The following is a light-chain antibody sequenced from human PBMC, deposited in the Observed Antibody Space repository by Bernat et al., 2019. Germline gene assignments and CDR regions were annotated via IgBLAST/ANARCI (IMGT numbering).Light chain of an antibody. Sequence: TMTGRACQSFRKYSNWYQPRPGKRPKRLFYTAPGLQVWIPCRLSGSRSGTDCTLTISSLQPEDFPAYYCHQSYSYTHTFGGGTQVDIK. CDR2: TAP. V-gene: IGKV1/OR-3*01. CDR3: HQSYSYTHT. J-gene: IGKJ4*01. CDR1: QSFRKY.